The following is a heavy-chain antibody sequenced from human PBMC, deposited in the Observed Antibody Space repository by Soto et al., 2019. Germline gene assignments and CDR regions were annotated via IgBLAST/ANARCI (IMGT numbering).Heavy chain of an antibody. Sequence: QVQLVQSGAEVRKPGSSVKLSCKASGGTFSSSAFSWVRQAPGQGLEWMGGIMPIFRTPDYAQKFQGRVTITAAESTSTAYMELSSLRSEDTAIYFCARDKDRQHLGGNYYYIMDVWGQGTTVTVSS. V-gene: IGHV1-69*12. CDR2: IMPIFRTP. CDR3: ARDKDRQHLGGNYYYIMDV. CDR1: GGTFSSSA. J-gene: IGHJ6*02.